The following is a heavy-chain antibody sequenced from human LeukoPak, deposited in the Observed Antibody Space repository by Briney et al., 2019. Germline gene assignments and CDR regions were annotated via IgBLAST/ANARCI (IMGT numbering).Heavy chain of an antibody. J-gene: IGHJ4*02. CDR3: ASAFGRRRVAGTDY. D-gene: IGHD6-19*01. Sequence: SETLSLTGSGSGDSITGYYWGWIRQPPGKGLEWIGNIYYTGNTYYNSSLNNRVTISLDTSKNQFSLKVISMTAADTAVYYCASAFGRRRVAGTDYWGQGTLVTVSS. CDR2: IYYTGNT. V-gene: IGHV4-59*04. CDR1: GDSITGYY.